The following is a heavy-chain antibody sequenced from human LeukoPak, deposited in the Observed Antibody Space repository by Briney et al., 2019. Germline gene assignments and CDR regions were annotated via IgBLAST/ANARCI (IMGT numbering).Heavy chain of an antibody. D-gene: IGHD2-15*01. Sequence: SETLSLTCTVSGGSISSYYWSWIRQPPGKGLEWIGYIYYSGSTNYNPSLKSRVTISVDTSKNQFSLKLSSVTAADTAVYYCARRRAATNWSDPWGQGTLVTVSS. CDR3: ARRRAATNWSDP. CDR1: GGSISSYY. V-gene: IGHV4-59*08. CDR2: IYYSGST. J-gene: IGHJ5*02.